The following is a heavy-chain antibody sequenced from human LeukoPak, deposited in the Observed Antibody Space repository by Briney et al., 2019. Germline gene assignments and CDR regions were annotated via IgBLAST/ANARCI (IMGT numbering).Heavy chain of an antibody. CDR1: GGTFSSYA. J-gene: IGHJ4*02. CDR3: ARNFYGSGSYYGLNLNY. Sequence: GASVKVSCKASGGTFSSYAISWVRQAPGQGLEWMGGIIPIFGTANYAQKFQDRVTITADTSTSTAYMELSSLRSDDTAVYYCARNFYGSGSYYGLNLNYWGQGTLVTVSS. V-gene: IGHV1-69*06. D-gene: IGHD3-10*01. CDR2: IIPIFGTA.